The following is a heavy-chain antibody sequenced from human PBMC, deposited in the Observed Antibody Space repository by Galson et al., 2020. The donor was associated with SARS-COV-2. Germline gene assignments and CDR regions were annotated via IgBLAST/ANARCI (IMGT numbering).Heavy chain of an antibody. V-gene: IGHV1-3*01. Sequence: ASVKVSCKASGYTFTSYAMHWVRQAPGQRLEWMGWINAGNGNTKYSQKFQGRVTITRDTSASTAYMELSSLRSEDTALYYCARFNDYGDFAYYYYGMDVWGQGTTVTVSS. CDR1: GYTFTSYA. CDR2: INAGNGNT. D-gene: IGHD4-17*01. CDR3: ARFNDYGDFAYYYYGMDV. J-gene: IGHJ6*02.